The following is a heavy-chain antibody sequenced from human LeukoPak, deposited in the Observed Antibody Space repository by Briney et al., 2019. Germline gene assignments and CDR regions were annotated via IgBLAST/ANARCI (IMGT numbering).Heavy chain of an antibody. Sequence: SSQTLSLTCAVSGGSISSGHSSWNWFPQPPGKGLEWIGYIYHSGSTYYNPSLKSRVAISVDRSKNQFSLKLRSVTAADTAVYYCARGGTAFDIWGQGTMVTVSS. D-gene: IGHD1-26*01. V-gene: IGHV4-30-2*01. CDR3: ARGGTAFDI. J-gene: IGHJ3*02. CDR1: GGSISSGHSS. CDR2: IYHSGST.